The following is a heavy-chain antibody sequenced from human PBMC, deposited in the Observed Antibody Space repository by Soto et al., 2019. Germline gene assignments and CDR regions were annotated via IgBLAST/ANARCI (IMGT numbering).Heavy chain of an antibody. CDR2: INPNSGGT. D-gene: IGHD3-3*01. CDR1: GYTFTGYY. J-gene: IGHJ6*02. CDR3: ARGDFWSGYYFLYGMDV. V-gene: IGHV1-2*02. Sequence: QVQLVQSGAEVKKPGASVKVSCKASGYTFTGYYMHWVRQATGQGLEWMGWINPNSGGTNYAQKFQGRVTMTRDTSISTAYMELSRLRSDDTAVYYCARGDFWSGYYFLYGMDVWGQGTTVTVSS.